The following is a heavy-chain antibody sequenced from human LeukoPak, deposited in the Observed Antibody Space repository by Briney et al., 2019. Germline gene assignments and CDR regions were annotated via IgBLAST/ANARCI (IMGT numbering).Heavy chain of an antibody. Sequence: GGSLRLSCAASGFAVSSDYMTWARQAPGKGLEWVSVIYSGGSTYYADSVKGRFTISRDTSKNTLYLHMNNLRTEDTAVYYCARGYGGYNFLSYDAFDIWGQGTMVTVSS. J-gene: IGHJ3*02. D-gene: IGHD5-12*01. CDR1: GFAVSSDY. CDR2: IYSGGST. CDR3: ARGYGGYNFLSYDAFDI. V-gene: IGHV3-53*01.